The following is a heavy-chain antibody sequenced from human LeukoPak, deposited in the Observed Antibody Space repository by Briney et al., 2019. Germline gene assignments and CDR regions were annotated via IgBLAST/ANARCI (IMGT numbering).Heavy chain of an antibody. CDR3: AREPTTVVTPAFDI. V-gene: IGHV4-38-2*02. J-gene: IGHJ3*02. D-gene: IGHD4-23*01. Sequence: PSETLSLTCTVSGYSISSGYYWGWIRQPPGKGLEWIGSIYHSGSTYYNPSLKSRVTISVDTSKNQFSLKLSSVTAADTAVYYCAREPTTVVTPAFDIWGQGTMVTVSS. CDR1: GYSISSGYY. CDR2: IYHSGST.